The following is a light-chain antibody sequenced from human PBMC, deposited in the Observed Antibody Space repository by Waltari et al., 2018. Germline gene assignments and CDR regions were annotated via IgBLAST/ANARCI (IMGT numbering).Light chain of an antibody. V-gene: IGLV1-40*01. CDR3: QSYDSSLSVVV. CDR2: GNT. Sequence: QSVLTQPPSVSGAPGQRVTIPCTGSSSNIGAGPDVHWYQHLPGTAPKLLIYGNTNRPSGVPDRFSGSKSGTSASLAITGLQAEDAADYYCQSYDSSLSVVVFGGGTELTVL. J-gene: IGLJ2*01. CDR1: SSNIGAGPD.